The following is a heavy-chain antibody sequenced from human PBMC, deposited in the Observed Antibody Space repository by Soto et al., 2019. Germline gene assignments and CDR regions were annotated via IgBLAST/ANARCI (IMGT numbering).Heavy chain of an antibody. CDR3: ARGRDQPPVGLYFDS. D-gene: IGHD1-26*01. CDR2: IIPMFGTP. V-gene: IGHV1-69*01. CDR1: GDAFTNYI. J-gene: IGHJ4*02. Sequence: QVQLVQSGAEVKKPGSSVKVSCKASGDAFTNYIFDWVRQAPGQGLEWMGGIIPMFGTPKYAQTFQDRVTTSAEVSTGTAYLELTSLRFDDTAVYYCARGRDQPPVGLYFDSWGEGTRVTVSS.